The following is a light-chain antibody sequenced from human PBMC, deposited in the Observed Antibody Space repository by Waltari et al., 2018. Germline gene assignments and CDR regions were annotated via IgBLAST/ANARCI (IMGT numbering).Light chain of an antibody. CDR1: QSVGRN. CDR2: GAS. V-gene: IGKV3-15*01. J-gene: IGKJ2*01. Sequence: EVVLTQSPATLSVFAGERSTLSCRASQSVGRNLAWYQQKPGQAPRLLIYGASIRATGVTGRFSGSGSGTEFTLIISSLQSEDFAVYYCHQYNKWPYTFGRGTRLEIK. CDR3: HQYNKWPYT.